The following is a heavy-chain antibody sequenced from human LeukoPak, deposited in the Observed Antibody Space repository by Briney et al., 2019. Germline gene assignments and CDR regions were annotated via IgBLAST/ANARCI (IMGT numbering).Heavy chain of an antibody. CDR1: GFTFSSYW. CDR3: ARRGYCSSTSCYRGFDYYYFDY. V-gene: IGHV3-74*01. J-gene: IGHJ4*02. Sequence: GGSLRLSCAASGFTFSSYWMHWVRHTPGKGLVWVSRIKSDGSSTSYADSVKGRFTISRDNAKNTLYLQMNSLRAEDTAVYYCARRGYCSSTSCYRGFDYYYFDYWGQGTLVTVSS. CDR2: IKSDGSST. D-gene: IGHD2-2*02.